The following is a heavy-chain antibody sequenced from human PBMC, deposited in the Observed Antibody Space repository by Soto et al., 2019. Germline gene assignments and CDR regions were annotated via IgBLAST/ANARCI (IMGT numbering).Heavy chain of an antibody. CDR1: GASTRSDY. D-gene: IGHD6-19*01. CDR3: ARGGVTVAGVMDV. V-gene: IGHV4-59*01. CDR2: ISKSGGT. Sequence: QVQLQESGPGLVKPSETLSLTCTVSGASTRSDYWTWIRQPPGKRPEWIGYISKSGGTTYNPSLESRVTLSLDTSSDQFSLRLTSVTAADPAVYYCARGGVTVAGVMDVWGQGTTVTVSS. J-gene: IGHJ6*02.